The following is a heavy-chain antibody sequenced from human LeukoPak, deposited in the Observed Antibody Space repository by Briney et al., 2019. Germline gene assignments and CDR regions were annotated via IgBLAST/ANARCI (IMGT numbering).Heavy chain of an antibody. CDR1: GFTFSSYW. V-gene: IGHV3-7*01. D-gene: IGHD3-3*01. Sequence: GGSLRLSCAASGFTFSSYWMSWVRQAPGKGLEWVANIKQDGSEKYYVDSVKGRFTISRDNSKNTLYLQMNSLRAEDTAVYYCAIGGTIFGPEDYYYMDVWGKGTTVTVSS. J-gene: IGHJ6*03. CDR2: IKQDGSEK. CDR3: AIGGTIFGPEDYYYMDV.